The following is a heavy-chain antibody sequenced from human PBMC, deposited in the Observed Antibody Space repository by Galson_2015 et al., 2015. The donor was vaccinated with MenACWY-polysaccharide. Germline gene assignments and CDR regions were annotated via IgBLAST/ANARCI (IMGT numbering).Heavy chain of an antibody. V-gene: IGHV1-2*02. CDR1: GYTFTGYN. Sequence: SVKVSCKASGYTFTGYNIHWVRQAPGQGLEWMGWIKPNSGDTNYAQRFQGRVTLTRDTSINTAYIELSSLRSDDTAVYYCAKSRGAAAADYWGQGTLVTVSS. CDR2: IKPNSGDT. D-gene: IGHD6-13*01. CDR3: AKSRGAAAADY. J-gene: IGHJ4*02.